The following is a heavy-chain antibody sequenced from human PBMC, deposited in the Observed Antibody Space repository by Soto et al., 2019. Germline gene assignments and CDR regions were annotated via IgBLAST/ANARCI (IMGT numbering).Heavy chain of an antibody. CDR2: IWYDGSNK. Sequence: QVQLVESGGGVVQPGKSLRLSCAASGFTFSNYGMHWVRQAPGKGLEWVAGIWYDGSNKYYADSVKSQFTISRDDSKNTLYLHMSSLRAEDTAVYYCARDRWRWNYPLDYWGQGTPGPVSS. J-gene: IGHJ4*02. CDR3: ARDRWRWNYPLDY. D-gene: IGHD1-7*01. V-gene: IGHV3-33*01. CDR1: GFTFSNYG.